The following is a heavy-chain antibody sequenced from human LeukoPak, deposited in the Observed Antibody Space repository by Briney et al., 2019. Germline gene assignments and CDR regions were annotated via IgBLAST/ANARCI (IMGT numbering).Heavy chain of an antibody. CDR1: GFTVSSNY. CDR2: IYSGGST. CDR3: ARDRDSGSRLFDY. J-gene: IGHJ4*02. Sequence: GGSLRLSCAASGFTVSSNYMSWVRQVPGKGLEWVSVIYSGGSTYYADSVKGRFTISRDNSKNTLYLQMNSLRAEDTAVYYCARDRDSGSRLFDYWGQGTLVTVSS. D-gene: IGHD1-26*01. V-gene: IGHV3-53*01.